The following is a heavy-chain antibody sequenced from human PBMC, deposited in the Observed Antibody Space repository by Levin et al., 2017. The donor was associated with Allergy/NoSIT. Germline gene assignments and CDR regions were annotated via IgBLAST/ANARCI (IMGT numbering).Heavy chain of an antibody. V-gene: IGHV3-23*01. Sequence: HPGGSLRLSCAASGFTFSSYAMSWVRQAPGKGLEWVSAISGSGGSTYYADSVKGRFTISRDNSKNTLYLQMNSLRAEDTAVYYCAKKVVGDSSGNYYYGMDGWGQGTTVTVSS. CDR3: AKKVVGDSSGNYYYGMDG. CDR1: GFTFSSYA. D-gene: IGHD3-22*01. CDR2: ISGSGGST. J-gene: IGHJ6*02.